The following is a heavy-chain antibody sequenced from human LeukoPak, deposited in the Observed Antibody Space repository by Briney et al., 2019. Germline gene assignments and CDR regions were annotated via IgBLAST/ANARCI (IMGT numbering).Heavy chain of an antibody. CDR3: ARDGGLRVAGSIDY. D-gene: IGHD6-19*01. CDR1: GFTCGSYS. Sequence: GGSLRLSCAASGFTCGSYSMNWVRQAPGKGLEWVSYISSSSSTIYYADSVKGRFTISRDNAKNSLYLQMNSLRAEDTAVYYCARDGGLRVAGSIDYWGQGTLVTVSS. J-gene: IGHJ4*02. CDR2: ISSSSSTI. V-gene: IGHV3-48*04.